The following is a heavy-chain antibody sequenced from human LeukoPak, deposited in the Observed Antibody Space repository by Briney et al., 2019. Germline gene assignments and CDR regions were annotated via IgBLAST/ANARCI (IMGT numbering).Heavy chain of an antibody. CDR2: IIPIFGTA. V-gene: IGHV1-69*13. J-gene: IGHJ3*02. CDR1: GGTFSSYA. Sequence: SVKVSCKAAGGTFSSYAISWVRQAPGQGLEWMGGIIPIFGTANYAQKFQGRVTITADESTSTAYMELSSLRSEDTAVYYCASLLRSLNAFDIWGQGTMVTVSS. D-gene: IGHD3-3*01. CDR3: ASLLRSLNAFDI.